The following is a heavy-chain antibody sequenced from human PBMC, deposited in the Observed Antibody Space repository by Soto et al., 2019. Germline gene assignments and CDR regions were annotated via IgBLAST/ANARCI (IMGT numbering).Heavy chain of an antibody. CDR3: AKARCSSATCYVPDY. D-gene: IGHD2-2*01. V-gene: IGHV3-23*01. CDR2: ISGSGGSP. CDR1: GFIFRSYT. Sequence: GGSLILSCAASGFIFRSYTMSWVRQAPGKGLEWVSVISGSGGSPYHADSVQGRFTISRDNPKNTLYLQMNSLRAEDTAIYYCAKARCSSATCYVPDYWGQGTLVTVSS. J-gene: IGHJ4*02.